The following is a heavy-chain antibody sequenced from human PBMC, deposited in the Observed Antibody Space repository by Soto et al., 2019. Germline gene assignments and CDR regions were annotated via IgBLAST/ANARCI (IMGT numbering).Heavy chain of an antibody. CDR3: ARTWVTAGKGATDY. CDR2: IYHNGNT. J-gene: IGHJ4*02. CDR1: GYSISNGHY. D-gene: IGHD1-26*01. V-gene: IGHV4-38-2*01. Sequence: QVQLQESGPGLVKPSETLSLTCAVSGYSISNGHYWGWIRQPPGKGLEWIGYIYHNGNTYYNPSLKSRVTISVDTSKNLFSLRLSSVTAADTAVYYCARTWVTAGKGATDYWGQGTLVTVSS.